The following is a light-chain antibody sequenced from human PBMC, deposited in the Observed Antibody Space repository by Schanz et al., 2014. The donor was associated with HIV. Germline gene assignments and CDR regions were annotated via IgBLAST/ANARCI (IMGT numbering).Light chain of an antibody. Sequence: DVQMTQSPTTLSASVGDRVTITCRASQNIGKWLTWYQQKPGKAPNLLIYQASSLNIGVPSRFSGSGSGTEFALTISSLQPDDFASYYCQQYTSYPYTFGQGTKLEIK. J-gene: IGKJ2*01. V-gene: IGKV1-5*03. CDR1: QNIGKW. CDR2: QAS. CDR3: QQYTSYPYT.